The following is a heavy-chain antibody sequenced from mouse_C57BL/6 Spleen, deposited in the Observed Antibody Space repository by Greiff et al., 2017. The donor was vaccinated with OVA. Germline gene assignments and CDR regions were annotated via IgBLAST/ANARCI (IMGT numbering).Heavy chain of an antibody. Sequence: EVQRVESGGGLVKPGGSLTLSCAASGFTFSDYGMHWVRQAPEKGLEWVAYISSGSSTIYYADTVKGRFTISRDNAKNTLFLQMNSLRSEDTAMYYCARPGYPHYYAMDYWGQGTSVTVSS. V-gene: IGHV5-17*01. CDR1: GFTFSDYG. CDR2: ISSGSSTI. J-gene: IGHJ4*01. CDR3: ARPGYPHYYAMDY. D-gene: IGHD2-2*01.